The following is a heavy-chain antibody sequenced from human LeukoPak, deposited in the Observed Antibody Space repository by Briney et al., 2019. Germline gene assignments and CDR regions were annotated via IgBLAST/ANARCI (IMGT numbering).Heavy chain of an antibody. V-gene: IGHV4-38-2*01. J-gene: IGHJ4*02. CDR3: ARSQRPDWLLTAPPDYFDY. CDR2: IYHSGST. CDR1: GYSISSGYY. D-gene: IGHD3/OR15-3a*01. Sequence: PSETLSLTCAVSGYSISSGYYWSWIRQPPGKGLEWIGSIYHSGSTYYNPSLKSRVTISVDTSKNQFSLKLSSVTAADTAVYYCARSQRPDWLLTAPPDYFDYWGQGTLVTVSS.